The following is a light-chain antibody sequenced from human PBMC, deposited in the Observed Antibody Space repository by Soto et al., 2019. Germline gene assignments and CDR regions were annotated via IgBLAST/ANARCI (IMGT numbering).Light chain of an antibody. CDR1: QSISRY. CDR2: DAS. CDR3: QRYNTYSRT. Sequence: DIQMTQSPSTLSASVGDRVTITCRASQSISRYLAWYQQKPGKAPKLLIYDASTLEGGVPSRFSGSASGTEFTLTISSLQPDDFATYYCQRYNTYSRTFGQGTKVEIK. J-gene: IGKJ1*01. V-gene: IGKV1-5*01.